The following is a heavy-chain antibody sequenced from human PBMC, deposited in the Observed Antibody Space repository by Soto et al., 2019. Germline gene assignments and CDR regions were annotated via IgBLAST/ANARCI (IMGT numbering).Heavy chain of an antibody. V-gene: IGHV4-34*01. Sequence: QVQLQQWGAGLLKPSETLSLTCAVYGGSFSGYYWSWIRQPPGKGLEWIGEINHSGSTNYNPSLKIRVTISVDTSTNQFSLKLTSVTAADTAVYYCARALGYCSGGSCLNWFDPWGQGTLVTVSS. J-gene: IGHJ5*02. CDR1: GGSFSGYY. CDR2: INHSGST. CDR3: ARALGYCSGGSCLNWFDP. D-gene: IGHD2-15*01.